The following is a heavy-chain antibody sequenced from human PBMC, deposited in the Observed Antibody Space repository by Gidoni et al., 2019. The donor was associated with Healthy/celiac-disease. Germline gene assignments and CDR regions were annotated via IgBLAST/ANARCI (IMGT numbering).Heavy chain of an antibody. CDR1: GSTFSSYS. Sequence: EVQLVESGGCMVKPGGPLRLPCSASGSTFSSYSMNWVGQDPGKGLAWVSSISSSSSYRYYADSVKGRFTISRDNAKNSLYLQMNSLRAEDTAVYYCARVRELYYYDSSGNDAFDIWGQGTMVTVSS. J-gene: IGHJ3*02. CDR3: ARVRELYYYDSSGNDAFDI. D-gene: IGHD3-22*01. V-gene: IGHV3-21*01. CDR2: ISSSSSYR.